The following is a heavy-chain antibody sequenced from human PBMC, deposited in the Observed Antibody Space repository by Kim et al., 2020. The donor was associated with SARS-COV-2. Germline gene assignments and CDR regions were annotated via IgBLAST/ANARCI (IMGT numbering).Heavy chain of an antibody. CDR1: GGSIRSGDYY. CDR3: ARVQGAARGGLDS. CDR2: IFYSGST. V-gene: IGHV4-30-4*01. J-gene: IGHJ4*02. D-gene: IGHD6-6*01. Sequence: SETLSLTCTVSGGSIRSGDYYWSWIRQPPGKGLEWIGYIFYSGSTYYNPSLKSRLTISVDTSKNQFSLNLSSVTAADTAVYYCARVQGAARGGLDSWGQGTLLTVSS.